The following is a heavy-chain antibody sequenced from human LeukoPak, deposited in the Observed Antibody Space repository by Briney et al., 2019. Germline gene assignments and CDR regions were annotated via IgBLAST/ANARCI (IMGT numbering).Heavy chain of an antibody. CDR2: ISSSSSYI. D-gene: IGHD6-13*01. CDR1: GFTFSSYS. J-gene: IGHJ4*02. V-gene: IGHV3-21*01. CDR3: ARVSGSSWYPALDY. Sequence: GGSLRLSCAASGFTFSSYSMNWVRQAPGKGLEWVSSISSSSSYIYYADSVKGRFTISRDNAKNSLYLQMNSLRAEDTAVYYCARVSGSSWYPALDYWGQGTLVTVSS.